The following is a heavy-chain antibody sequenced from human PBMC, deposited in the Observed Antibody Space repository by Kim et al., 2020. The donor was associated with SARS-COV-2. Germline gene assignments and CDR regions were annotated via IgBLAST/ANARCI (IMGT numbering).Heavy chain of an antibody. V-gene: IGHV4-39*01. D-gene: IGHD5-18*01. J-gene: IGHJ6*03. CDR3: ARPQHSYGDYYMDV. Sequence: NPSLKSRVNISVATSKNQFSRKLSSVTAADTAVYYCARPQHSYGDYYMDVWGKGTTVTVSS.